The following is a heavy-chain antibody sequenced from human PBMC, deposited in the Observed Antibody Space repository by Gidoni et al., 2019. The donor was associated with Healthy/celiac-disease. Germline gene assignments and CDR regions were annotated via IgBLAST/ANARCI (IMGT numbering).Heavy chain of an antibody. Sequence: EVQLVESGGGVVQPGGSLRLSCAASGFIFSEYSMNWVRQAPGKGLEWVSYISGRSSTIYYADSVKGRFTVSRDNAKNSLYLQMNILRDEDTAFYYCARAGTTLDFDFWGQGTLVTVSS. CDR1: GFIFSEYS. D-gene: IGHD1-7*01. CDR3: ARAGTTLDFDF. V-gene: IGHV3-48*02. CDR2: ISGRSSTI. J-gene: IGHJ4*02.